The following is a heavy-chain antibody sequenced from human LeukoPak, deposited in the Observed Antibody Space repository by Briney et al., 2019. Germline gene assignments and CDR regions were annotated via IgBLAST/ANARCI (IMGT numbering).Heavy chain of an antibody. V-gene: IGHV1-8*01. Sequence: ASVKLSCKASGYTFTSYDINWVRQATGQGLEWMGWMNPNSGNTGYAQKFQGRVTMTRNTSISTAYMELSSLRSEDTAVYYCARVSTMVRGVIGNYWGQGTLVTVSS. D-gene: IGHD3-10*01. CDR3: ARVSTMVRGVIGNY. CDR2: MNPNSGNT. CDR1: GYTFTSYD. J-gene: IGHJ4*02.